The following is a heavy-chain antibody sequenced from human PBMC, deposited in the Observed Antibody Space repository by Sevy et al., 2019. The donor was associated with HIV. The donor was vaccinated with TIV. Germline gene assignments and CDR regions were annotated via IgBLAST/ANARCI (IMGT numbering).Heavy chain of an antibody. CDR1: GYTFNNAW. Sequence: GGSLRLSCAASGYTFNNAWMSWVRQAPGKGLEWLGRIKSKTECGSAEYASPVKGRFTISRDDSKSTLYLQMNRLRTEDTGVYYCTGATVFGATWFDPWGQGALVTVSS. CDR3: TGATVFGATWFDP. CDR2: IKSKTECGSA. J-gene: IGHJ5*02. D-gene: IGHD3-3*01. V-gene: IGHV3-15*01.